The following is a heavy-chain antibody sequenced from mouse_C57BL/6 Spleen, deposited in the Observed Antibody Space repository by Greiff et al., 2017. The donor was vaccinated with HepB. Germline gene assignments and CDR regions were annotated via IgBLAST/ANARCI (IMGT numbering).Heavy chain of an antibody. CDR1: GYAFSSSW. V-gene: IGHV1-82*01. CDR3: ATDGYSRKAY. J-gene: IGHJ3*01. Sequence: QVHVKQSGPELVKPGASVKISCKASGYAFSSSWMNWVKQRPGKGLEWIGRIYPGDGDTNYNGKFKGKATLTADKSSSTAYMQLSSLTSEDSAVYFCATDGYSRKAYWGQGTLVTVSA. CDR2: IYPGDGDT. D-gene: IGHD2-3*01.